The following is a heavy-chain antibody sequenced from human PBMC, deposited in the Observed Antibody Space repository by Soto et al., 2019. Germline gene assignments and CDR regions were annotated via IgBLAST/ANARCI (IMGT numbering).Heavy chain of an antibody. V-gene: IGHV1-18*01. CDR3: ARSWVTGKGGIDA. D-gene: IGHD3-16*01. Sequence: QVQLVQSGAEVKKPGASVKVSCKASGYTFTRYGLSWVRQAPGQGLEWMGWINGYTGNTTYAQKFQGRVTMTTDTSTNTAYLDLWTLISDDTAVYYWARSWVTGKGGIDAWGQGTTVTVSS. CDR2: INGYTGNT. J-gene: IGHJ6*02. CDR1: GYTFTRYG.